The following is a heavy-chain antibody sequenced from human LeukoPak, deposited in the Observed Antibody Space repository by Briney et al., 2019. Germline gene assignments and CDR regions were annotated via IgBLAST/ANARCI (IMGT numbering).Heavy chain of an antibody. CDR1: GFSFSVYA. V-gene: IGHV3-23*01. CDR2: FGGSGGGP. D-gene: IGHD1-26*01. CDR3: AKARGATVNDPADY. Sequence: PGGSLRLSCAASGFSFSVYAMNWVRQAPGKGLEWVSSFGGSGGGPWHAASVKGRFSISRDNSKNTLYLQMSSLSDEDTALYYRAKARGATVNDPADYWGQGILVTVSS. J-gene: IGHJ4*02.